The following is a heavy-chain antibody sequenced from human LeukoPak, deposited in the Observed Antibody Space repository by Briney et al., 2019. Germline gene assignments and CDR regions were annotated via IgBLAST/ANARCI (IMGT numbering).Heavy chain of an antibody. CDR3: ARVSYYYGSGSYTLDY. Sequence: GESLRLSCAASGFTFSSYWMHWVRQAPGKGLVWVSRINSDGSSTSYADSVKGRFTISRDNAKNTLYLQMNSLRAEDTAVYYCARVSYYYGSGSYTLDYWGQGTLVTVSS. V-gene: IGHV3-74*01. CDR2: INSDGSST. J-gene: IGHJ4*02. D-gene: IGHD3-10*01. CDR1: GFTFSSYW.